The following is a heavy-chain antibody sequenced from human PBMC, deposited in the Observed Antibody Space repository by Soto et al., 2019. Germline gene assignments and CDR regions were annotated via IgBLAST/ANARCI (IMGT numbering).Heavy chain of an antibody. CDR3: ARENYYRSGSYYTFDALDI. D-gene: IGHD3-10*01. Sequence: ESGGGVVQPGRSLRLSCAGSGFTFSSYAMHWVRQAPGKGLEWVAVISYDGSEKYYADSVKGRFTISRDNSKNTLYLQMNSLRAEDTALYYCARENYYRSGSYYTFDALDIWGQGTTVTFSS. V-gene: IGHV3-30-3*01. J-gene: IGHJ3*02. CDR2: ISYDGSEK. CDR1: GFTFSSYA.